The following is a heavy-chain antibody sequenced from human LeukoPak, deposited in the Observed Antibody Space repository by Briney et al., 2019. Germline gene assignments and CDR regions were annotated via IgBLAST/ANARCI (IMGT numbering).Heavy chain of an antibody. J-gene: IGHJ4*02. Sequence: PGGTLRLPCAASGFTFTNYAMSWVRQAPGKGLDWVSAISGSGDSTYYADSVKGRFTISRDDSKNTLYLQMDSLRAEDTAVYYCVELRSGTIAAGNYWGQGTLVTVSS. CDR3: VELRSGTIAAGNY. V-gene: IGHV3-23*01. CDR2: ISGSGDST. D-gene: IGHD6-13*01. CDR1: GFTFTNYA.